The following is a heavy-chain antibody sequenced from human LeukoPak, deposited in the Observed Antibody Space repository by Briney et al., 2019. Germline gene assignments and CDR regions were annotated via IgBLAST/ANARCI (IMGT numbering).Heavy chain of an antibody. CDR3: ARKPSDYVWGSYPRGGYFDC. J-gene: IGHJ4*02. V-gene: IGHV1-2*02. CDR1: GYTFTGYY. D-gene: IGHD3-16*02. CDR2: INPNSGGT. Sequence: GASVKVSCKASGYTFTGYYMHWVRQAPGQGLEWMGWINPNSGGTNYEQKLQGRVTMTRNTSFSTAYMDPSRLRSDDTAVYYCARKPSDYVWGSYPRGGYFDCWGQGTLVTASS.